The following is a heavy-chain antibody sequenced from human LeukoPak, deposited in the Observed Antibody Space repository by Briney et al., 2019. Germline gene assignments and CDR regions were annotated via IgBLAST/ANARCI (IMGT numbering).Heavy chain of an antibody. D-gene: IGHD3-22*01. Sequence: GGSLRLSCAASGFTFRSYGMHWVRQAPGKGLEWVAFIRYDGSNKYYADSVKGRFTISRDNSKNTLYLQMNSLRAEDTAVYYCAKHYDSSGYHAEYFQHWGQGTLVTVSS. V-gene: IGHV3-30*02. J-gene: IGHJ1*01. CDR1: GFTFRSYG. CDR2: IRYDGSNK. CDR3: AKHYDSSGYHAEYFQH.